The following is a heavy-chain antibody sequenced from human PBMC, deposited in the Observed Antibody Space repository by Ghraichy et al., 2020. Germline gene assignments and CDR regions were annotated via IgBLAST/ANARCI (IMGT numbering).Heavy chain of an antibody. D-gene: IGHD5-18*01. CDR3: ARDHRYSYGYDSYNGMDV. J-gene: IGHJ6*02. Sequence: ASVKVSCKASGYTFKSYGISWVRQAPGQGLEWMGWISDYNGNTNYAQKLQGRVTMTTDTSTSTAYMELRSLRSDDTAVYYCARDHRYSYGYDSYNGMDVWGQGTTVTVSS. V-gene: IGHV1-18*01. CDR2: ISDYNGNT. CDR1: GYTFKSYG.